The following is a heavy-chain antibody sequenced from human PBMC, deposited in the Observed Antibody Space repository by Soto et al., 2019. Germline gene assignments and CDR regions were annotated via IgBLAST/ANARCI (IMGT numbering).Heavy chain of an antibody. V-gene: IGHV5-51*01. Sequence: RESLKISCKGSGFTFTSYWIAWVRQMPGKGLEWMGIIYPGDSDSSYSPSFQGQVTISADKSINTAYLHWSSLKASDTATYYCAKHEGYCSTTTCSNFDYWGQGTLVTASS. CDR1: GFTFTSYW. CDR2: IYPGDSDS. D-gene: IGHD2-2*01. CDR3: AKHEGYCSTTTCSNFDY. J-gene: IGHJ4*02.